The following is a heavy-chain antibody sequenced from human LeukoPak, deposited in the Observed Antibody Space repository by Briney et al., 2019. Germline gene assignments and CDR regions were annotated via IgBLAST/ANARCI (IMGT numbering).Heavy chain of an antibody. CDR1: GFTFSSYE. V-gene: IGHV3-48*03. Sequence: GGSLRLSCAGSGFTFSSYEMNWVRQAPGKGLEWLSYIRSSGDTTYYADSVRGRFTISRDNAKNSLYLQMNSLRAEDTAVYYCARRAGAYSHPYDYWGRGTLVTVSS. D-gene: IGHD4/OR15-4a*01. CDR2: IRSSGDTT. CDR3: ARRAGAYSHPYDY. J-gene: IGHJ4*02.